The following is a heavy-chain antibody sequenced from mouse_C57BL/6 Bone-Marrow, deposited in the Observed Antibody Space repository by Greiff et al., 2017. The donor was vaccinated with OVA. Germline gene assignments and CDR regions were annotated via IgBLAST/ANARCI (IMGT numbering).Heavy chain of an antibody. Sequence: EVKLMESGAELVRPGASVKLSCTASGFNIKDYYMHWVKQRPEQGLEWIGRIDPEDGDTEYAPKFQGKATMTADTSSNTAYLQLSSLTSEDTAVYYCTTEDYGSSSAWFAYWGQGTLVTVSA. CDR1: GFNIKDYY. V-gene: IGHV14-1*01. D-gene: IGHD1-1*01. J-gene: IGHJ3*01. CDR3: TTEDYGSSSAWFAY. CDR2: IDPEDGDT.